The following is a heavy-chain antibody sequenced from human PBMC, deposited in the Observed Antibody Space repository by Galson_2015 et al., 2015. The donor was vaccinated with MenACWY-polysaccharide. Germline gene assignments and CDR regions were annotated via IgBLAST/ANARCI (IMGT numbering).Heavy chain of an antibody. V-gene: IGHV1-8*01. CDR3: TSSISYYNPSAYYPFDY. CDR1: GYTFIGYD. D-gene: IGHD3-22*01. CDR2: MNPNSGNT. J-gene: IGHJ4*02. Sequence: SVKVSCKASGYTFIGYDINWVRQATGQGLAWMGWMNPNSGNTGYAQKFQGRVTMNSDTSISTAYMELSSLSSEDTALYYCTSSISYYNPSAYYPFDYWGQGSLVTVSS.